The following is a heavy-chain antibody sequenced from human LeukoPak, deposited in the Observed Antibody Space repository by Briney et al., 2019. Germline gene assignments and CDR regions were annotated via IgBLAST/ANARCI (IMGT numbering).Heavy chain of an antibody. CDR2: INHSGST. CDR1: GGSISSSSYY. V-gene: IGHV4-39*07. CDR3: AVITYYYDSSGYGAYPPANY. J-gene: IGHJ4*02. D-gene: IGHD3-22*01. Sequence: SETLSLTCTVSGGSISSSSYYWGWIRQPPGKGLEWTGEINHSGSTNYNPSLKSRVTISVDTSKNQFSLKLSSVTAADTAVYYCAVITYYYDSSGYGAYPPANYWGQGTLVTVSS.